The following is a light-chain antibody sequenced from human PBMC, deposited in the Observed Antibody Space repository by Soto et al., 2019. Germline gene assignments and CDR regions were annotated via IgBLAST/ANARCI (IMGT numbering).Light chain of an antibody. J-gene: IGKJ1*01. CDR2: GAS. CDR1: QSVSSSY. Sequence: EIVLTQSPGTLSVSPGERATLSCRASQSVSSSYLAWYQQKPGQAPRLLIYGASSRATGIPDRFSGSGSGTDFTLTISRLEPEDFAVYYCQQYGSSPRTFGPGTKVEIK. V-gene: IGKV3-20*01. CDR3: QQYGSSPRT.